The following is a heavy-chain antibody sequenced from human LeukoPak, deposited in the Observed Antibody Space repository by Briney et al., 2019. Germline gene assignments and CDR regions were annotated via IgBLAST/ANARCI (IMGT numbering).Heavy chain of an antibody. CDR3: AKTSGYRRFDP. D-gene: IGHD5-12*01. CDR2: ISGSGGST. V-gene: IGHV3-23*01. J-gene: IGHJ5*02. Sequence: GGSLRLSCAASGFTFSSYAMSWVRQAPGKGLEWVSAISGSGGSTYSADSVKGGFTISRDNSKNTLYLQMNSLRAEDTAVYYCAKTSGYRRFDPWGQGTLVTVSS. CDR1: GFTFSSYA.